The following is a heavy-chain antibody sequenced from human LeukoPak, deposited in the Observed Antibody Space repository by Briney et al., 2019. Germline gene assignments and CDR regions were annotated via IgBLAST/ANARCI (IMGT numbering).Heavy chain of an antibody. CDR1: GFTLSDSA. J-gene: IGHJ5*02. Sequence: GGSLKLSCAASGFTLSDSAIHRVRQASGKGLEWVGLIDRPAKSYATAYGASVGGRFTISRDDSKNTAYLQMDSLKTEDTALSYCTRDRGTYNWLDPWGQGTLVTVSS. D-gene: IGHD3-10*01. CDR2: IDRPAKSYAT. CDR3: TRDRGTYNWLDP. V-gene: IGHV3-73*01.